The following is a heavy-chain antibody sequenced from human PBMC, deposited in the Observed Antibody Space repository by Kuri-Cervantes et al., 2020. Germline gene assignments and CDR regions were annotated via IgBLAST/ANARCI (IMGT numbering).Heavy chain of an antibody. V-gene: IGHV1-69*05. J-gene: IGHJ4*02. CDR1: GGTFSSYA. CDR2: IIPIFGTA. Sequence: SVKVSCKASGGTFSSYAISWVRQAPGQGLEWMGGIIPIFGTANYAQKFQGRVTITTDESTSTAYMELSSLRAEDTAVYYCAGGQWLDAPFDYWGQGTLVTVSS. CDR3: AGGQWLDAPFDY. D-gene: IGHD6-19*01.